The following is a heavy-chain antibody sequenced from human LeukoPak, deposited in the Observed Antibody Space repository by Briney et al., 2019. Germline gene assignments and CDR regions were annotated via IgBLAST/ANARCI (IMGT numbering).Heavy chain of an antibody. CDR3: SRSRTLCSGGRCYFDFDY. CDR2: INSAGTNT. J-gene: IGHJ4*02. Sequence: GRSLTLSCAASGFTFNKYWMHWVRQAPGKGLVWVSPINSAGTNTSYADSVKGRFTISRENAKNTLYVQMKCLRAEDTAVYYCSRSRTLCSGGRCYFDFDYWGQGTLVTVSS. D-gene: IGHD2-15*01. V-gene: IGHV3-74*01. CDR1: GFTFNKYW.